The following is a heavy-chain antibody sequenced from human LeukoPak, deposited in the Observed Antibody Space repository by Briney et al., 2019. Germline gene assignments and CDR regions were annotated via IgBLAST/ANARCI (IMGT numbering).Heavy chain of an antibody. CDR3: ARDTGGNWFDP. CDR2: IYYSGST. V-gene: IGHV4-59*01. CDR1: GGSISSYY. J-gene: IGHJ5*02. D-gene: IGHD2-8*02. Sequence: SETLSLTCTVSGGSISSYYWSWIRQPPGKGLEWIGYIYYSGSTNYNPSLKSRVTISVDTSKNQFSLKLSSVTAADTAVYYCARDTGGNWFDPWGQGTLVTVSS.